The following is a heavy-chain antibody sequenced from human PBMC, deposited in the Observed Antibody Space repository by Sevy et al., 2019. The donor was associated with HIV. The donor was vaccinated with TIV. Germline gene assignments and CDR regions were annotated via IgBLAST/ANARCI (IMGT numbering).Heavy chain of an antibody. J-gene: IGHJ4*02. D-gene: IGHD3-22*01. V-gene: IGHV3-21*06. CDR2: IGRTSSHI. CDR3: ARDKEGNGSCYFDY. Sequence: GGSLRLSCETSGFTFSSYFINWVRQSPGKGLEWVASIGRTSSHIYYADSVKGRFTISRDNGKNSLYLQMNSLRVDDTAIYYCARDKEGNGSCYFDYWGQGALVTVSS. CDR1: GFTFSSYF.